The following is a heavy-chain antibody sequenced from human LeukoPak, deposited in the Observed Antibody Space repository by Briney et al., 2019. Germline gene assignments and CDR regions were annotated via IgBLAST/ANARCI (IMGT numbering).Heavy chain of an antibody. V-gene: IGHV1-46*01. CDR3: AREGYDILTGYSGFDY. J-gene: IGHJ4*02. Sequence: ASVKVSCKASGYTFTSYYIHWVRQAPGQGLEWMGIINPSGGSTSYAQKFQGRVTMTRDTSTSTVYMELSSLRSEDTAVYYCAREGYDILTGYSGFDYWGQGTPVTVSS. D-gene: IGHD3-9*01. CDR1: GYTFTSYY. CDR2: INPSGGST.